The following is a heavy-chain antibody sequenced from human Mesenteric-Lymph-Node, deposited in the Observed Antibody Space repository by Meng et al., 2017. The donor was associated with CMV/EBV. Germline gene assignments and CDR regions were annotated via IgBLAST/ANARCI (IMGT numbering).Heavy chain of an antibody. J-gene: IGHJ4*01. D-gene: IGHD6-19*01. CDR3: ARCHPVQWLVSDY. CDR2: ISASDTT. CDR1: GITFHIHE. Sequence: GGSLRLSCAASGITFHIHEMNWVRLIPGRGLEWVAYISASDTTQYSDSVKGRFTISRDNSKDTLYLQLNSLRAEDTAVYYCARCHPVQWLVSDYWGQGTLVTVSS. V-gene: IGHV3-48*03.